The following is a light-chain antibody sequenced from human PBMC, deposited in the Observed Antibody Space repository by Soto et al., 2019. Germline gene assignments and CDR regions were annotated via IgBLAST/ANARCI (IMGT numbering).Light chain of an antibody. V-gene: IGKV3-20*01. CDR3: QQYGDSPWT. CDR2: GAS. Sequence: DIVLTQSPGTLSLSPGERATLSCRASQSVAGSFLAWYQQKPGQAPRLLIHGASSRATGIPDRFSGSESGTDFTLTISRLAPEDFAVYYCQQYGDSPWTFGQGTKVDI. J-gene: IGKJ1*01. CDR1: QSVAGSF.